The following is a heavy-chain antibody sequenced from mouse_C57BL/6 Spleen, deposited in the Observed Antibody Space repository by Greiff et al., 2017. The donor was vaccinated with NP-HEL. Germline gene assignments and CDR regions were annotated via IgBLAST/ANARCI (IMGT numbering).Heavy chain of an antibody. V-gene: IGHV5-17*01. D-gene: IGHD2-1*01. CDR2: ISSGSSTI. J-gene: IGHJ1*03. Sequence: EVQGVESGGGLVKPGGSLKLSCAASGFTFSDYGMHWVRQAPEKGLEWVAYISSGSSTIYYAAKVQGRCTISKDNAKNTQFLQMTSLRSEDTAMYYCARGNPSFDGWGKGTTVTVSS. CDR1: GFTFSDYG. CDR3: ARGNPSFDG.